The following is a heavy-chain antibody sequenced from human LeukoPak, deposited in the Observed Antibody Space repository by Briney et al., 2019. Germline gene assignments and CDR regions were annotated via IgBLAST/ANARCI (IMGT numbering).Heavy chain of an antibody. J-gene: IGHJ4*02. D-gene: IGHD6-19*01. Sequence: GSVKVSSKASGYTFTGYYLHWVRQAPGQGLEWMGWINPNNGGTNYAQKFQGRVTMTRDTSVNTAYMELSRLRSGDSAVYYCARAYTSGWYIGFWGQGTLVTVSS. CDR3: ARAYTSGWYIGF. V-gene: IGHV1-2*02. CDR1: GYTFTGYY. CDR2: INPNNGGT.